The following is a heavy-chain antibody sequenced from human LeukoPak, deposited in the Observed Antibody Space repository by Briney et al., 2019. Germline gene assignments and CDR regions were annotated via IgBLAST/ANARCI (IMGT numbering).Heavy chain of an antibody. CDR3: ASQPLGHIRRYYYYYGMDV. J-gene: IGHJ6*02. CDR1: GGPLSRSRYY. CDR2: IHYSGST. Sequence: SETLSLTRTCPGGPLSRSRYYWGRIRQPPGKGPGWIWRIHYSGSTYYNPSLKSRVTISVDTSKNQFSLKLSSVTAADTAVYYCASQPLGHIRRYYYYYGMDVWGQGTTVTVSS. V-gene: IGHV4-39*01.